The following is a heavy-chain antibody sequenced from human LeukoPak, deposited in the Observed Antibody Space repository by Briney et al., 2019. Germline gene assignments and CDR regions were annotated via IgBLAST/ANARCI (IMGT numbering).Heavy chain of an antibody. Sequence: GGSLRLSCAASGFTFSSYDMSWVRQAPGKGLEWVSGIVASGGRTYDADSVKGRFTISRDNSKNTLFLQMNSLRAEDTAVYYCAKETSDLSSSGWSDYWGQGTLVTVSS. J-gene: IGHJ4*02. V-gene: IGHV3-23*01. D-gene: IGHD6-19*01. CDR1: GFTFSSYD. CDR3: AKETSDLSSSGWSDY. CDR2: IVASGGRT.